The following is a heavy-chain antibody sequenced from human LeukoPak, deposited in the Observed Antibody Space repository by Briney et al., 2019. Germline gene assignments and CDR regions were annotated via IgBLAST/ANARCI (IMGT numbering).Heavy chain of an antibody. Sequence: PGGSLRLSCAASGFTFSNYGMHWVRQAPGKGLEWVAVIWYDGTNKYYADSVKGRFTISRDNSKNTLYLQMNSLRAEDTAVYYCAKDGDSSGWYYFDYWGQGTLVTVSS. J-gene: IGHJ4*02. CDR1: GFTFSNYG. D-gene: IGHD6-19*01. V-gene: IGHV3-33*06. CDR2: IWYDGTNK. CDR3: AKDGDSSGWYYFDY.